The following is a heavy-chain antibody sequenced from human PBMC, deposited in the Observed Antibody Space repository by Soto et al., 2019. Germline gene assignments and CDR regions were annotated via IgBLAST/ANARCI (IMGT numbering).Heavy chain of an antibody. V-gene: IGHV1-2*02. J-gene: IGHJ1*01. D-gene: IGHD2-15*01. CDR1: GVTFTGYY. CDR3: ARASRVVLGGSWPRGYFQY. CDR2: INPKSGGT. Sequence: GASVKLSCRASGVTFTGYYIHWLRQAPGQGLEWIGWINPKSGGTNYAQKFEGRVTITSVTSISTAYMQLRRLRSDYTAVYYCARASRVVLGGSWPRGYFQYWGQGTLVTVSS.